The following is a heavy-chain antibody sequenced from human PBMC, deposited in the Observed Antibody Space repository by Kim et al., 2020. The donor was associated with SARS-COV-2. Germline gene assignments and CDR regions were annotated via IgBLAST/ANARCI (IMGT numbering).Heavy chain of an antibody. CDR3: ARDAGVEGSRSWYQYYGMDV. J-gene: IGHJ6*02. Sequence: SVKVSCKASGGTFSSYAISWVRQAPGQGLEWMGGIIPIFGTANYAQKFQGRVTITADESTSTAYMELSSLRSEDTAVYYCARDAGVEGSRSWYQYYGMDVWGQGTTVTVSS. CDR2: IIPIFGTA. D-gene: IGHD6-13*01. CDR1: GGTFSSYA. V-gene: IGHV1-69*13.